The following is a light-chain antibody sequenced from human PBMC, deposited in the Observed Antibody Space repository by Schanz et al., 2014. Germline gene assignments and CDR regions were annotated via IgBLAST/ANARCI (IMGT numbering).Light chain of an antibody. V-gene: IGLV2-23*02. Sequence: QSALTQPASVSGSPGQSITISCTGTSSDVGSYNLVSWYQQHPGKAPKLIIYDVSKWPSGVSNRFSGSKSGNTASLTISGLQAEDEADYYCCSYVGHSTVLFGGGTKLTVL. CDR3: CSYVGHSTVL. CDR2: DVS. J-gene: IGLJ2*01. CDR1: SSDVGSYNL.